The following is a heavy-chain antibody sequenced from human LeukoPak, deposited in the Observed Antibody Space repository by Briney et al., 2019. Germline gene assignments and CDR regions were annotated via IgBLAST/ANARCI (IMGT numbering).Heavy chain of an antibody. CDR2: ISATGGST. CDR1: GFTFSHYA. CDR3: AKDKGTYYFDY. Sequence: GGSLRLSCEASGFTFSHYAMNWVRQAPGKGLEWVSAISATGGSTYYADSVTGRFTISRDNSMNTLYLQMNSLRAEDTAFYYCAKDKGTYYFDYWGQGTAVTVSS. V-gene: IGHV3-23*01. J-gene: IGHJ4*02.